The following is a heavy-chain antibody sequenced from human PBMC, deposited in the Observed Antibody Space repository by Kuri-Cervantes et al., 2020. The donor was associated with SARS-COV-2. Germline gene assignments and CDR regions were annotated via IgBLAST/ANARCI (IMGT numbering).Heavy chain of an antibody. D-gene: IGHD3-3*01. J-gene: IGHJ4*02. CDR2: IHYSGST. Sequence: SETLSLTCTVSGGSISSSSYYWGWIRQPPGKGLERIGSIHYSGSTYYNPSLKSRVTISVDTSKNQFSLKLSSVTAADTAVYYCATHDFWSGSTFDYWGQRTLVTVSS. CDR1: GGSISSSSYY. V-gene: IGHV4-39*01. CDR3: ATHDFWSGSTFDY.